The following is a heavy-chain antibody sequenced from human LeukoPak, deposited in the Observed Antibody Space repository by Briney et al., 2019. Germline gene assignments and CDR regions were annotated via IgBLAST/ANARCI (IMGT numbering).Heavy chain of an antibody. J-gene: IGHJ4*02. CDR1: GLTFDDYA. CDR3: GEDRASDSGGFQVFDY. Sequence: GRCLRLSCAASGLTFDDYAMHWVRHAPAKGREWGLGISWNSGSIDYADSVKRRFTISRANAKNSLYLQMSSLSAEDAALYYCGEDRASDSGGFQVFDYWGQGTLVTVSS. CDR2: ISWNSGSI. V-gene: IGHV3-9*01. D-gene: IGHD1-26*01.